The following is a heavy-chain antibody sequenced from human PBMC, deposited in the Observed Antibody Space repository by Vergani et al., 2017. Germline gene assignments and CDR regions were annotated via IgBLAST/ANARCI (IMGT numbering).Heavy chain of an antibody. CDR2: ISGSGGST. CDR3: AKDHDSPANSYGQGFGAFDI. J-gene: IGHJ3*02. V-gene: IGHV3-23*01. D-gene: IGHD5-18*01. CDR1: GFTFSSYA. Sequence: EVQLLESGGGLVQPGGSLRLSCAASGFTFSSYAMSWVRQAPGKGLEWVSAISGSGGSTYYADSVKGRFTISRDNSKNTLYLQMNSLRAEDTAVYCCAKDHDSPANSYGQGFGAFDIWGQGTMVTVSS.